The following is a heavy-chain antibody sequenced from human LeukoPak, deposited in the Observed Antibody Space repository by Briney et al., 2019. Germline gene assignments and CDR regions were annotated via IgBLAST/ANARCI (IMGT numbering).Heavy chain of an antibody. CDR1: GLAFISYA. V-gene: IGHV3-23*01. CDR2: ISVASNT. Sequence: GGSLRLSCAASGLAFISYAMGWVRQAPRKWLEWVSTISVASNTFYAASVKGRFTIVRDNSRNTVYLQMTSLRADDTAVYYCADYGVSGVRNNFYWGQGTLVTVSS. D-gene: IGHD3-3*01. J-gene: IGHJ4*02. CDR3: ADYGVSGVRNNFY.